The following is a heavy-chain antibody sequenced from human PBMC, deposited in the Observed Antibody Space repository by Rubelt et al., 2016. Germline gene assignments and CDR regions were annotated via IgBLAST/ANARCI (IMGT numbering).Heavy chain of an antibody. CDR3: ARGSSGYYGVSVDY. D-gene: IGHD3-22*01. CDR2: IIPIFGTA. Sequence: GASVKVSCKASGGTFSSYAISWVRQAPGQGLEWMGGIIPIFGTANYAQKFQGRVTITADKSTSTAYMELSSLRSEDTAVYYCARGSSGYYGVSVDYWGQGTLVTVSS. J-gene: IGHJ4*02. V-gene: IGHV1-69*06. CDR1: GGTFSSYA.